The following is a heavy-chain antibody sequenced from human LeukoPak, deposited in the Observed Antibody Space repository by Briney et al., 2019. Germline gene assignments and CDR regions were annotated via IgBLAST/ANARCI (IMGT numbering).Heavy chain of an antibody. CDR1: GYTFTDYF. J-gene: IGHJ4*02. CDR3: ARNYGHNSKYFDF. CDR2: IRPNSGDT. D-gene: IGHD4-17*01. V-gene: IGHV1-2*02. Sequence: GASVKVSCKASGYTFTDYFIHWVRQAPGQGLEWMGWIRPNSGDTHYAQRFQGRVTTTRDTSVSTAHMELSSLRSDDTAIYYCARNYGHNSKYFDFWGQGTLVTVSS.